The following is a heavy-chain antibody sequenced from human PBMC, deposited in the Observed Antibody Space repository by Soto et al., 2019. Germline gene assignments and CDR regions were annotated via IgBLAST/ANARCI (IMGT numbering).Heavy chain of an antibody. CDR3: AKDSGPRYDFWSGYTEIYSDY. CDR1: GFTFSSYA. D-gene: IGHD3-3*01. Sequence: GGSLRLSCAASGFTFSSYAMSWVRQAPGKGLEWASGISGSGGSTYYADSVKGRFTISRDNSKNTLYLQMNSLRAEDTAVYYCAKDSGPRYDFWSGYTEIYSDYWGQGTLVTVSS. CDR2: ISGSGGST. J-gene: IGHJ4*02. V-gene: IGHV3-23*01.